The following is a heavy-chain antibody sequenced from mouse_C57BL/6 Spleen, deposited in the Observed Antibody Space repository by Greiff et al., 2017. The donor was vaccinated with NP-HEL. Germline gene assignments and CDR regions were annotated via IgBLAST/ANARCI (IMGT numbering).Heavy chain of an antibody. D-gene: IGHD1-1*01. CDR1: GYSFTDYN. V-gene: IGHV1-39*01. CDR3: SYGSSYVDYAMDD. Sequence: VQLKHSGPELVKPGASVKLSCKASGYSFTDYNMNWVKQSNGKSLEWIGVINPNCGTTSYNQKFKGKATLTVDQSSSTAYMQLNSLTSEDSAVSDCSYGSSYVDYAMDDWGQGTTVTVSS. J-gene: IGHJ4*01. CDR2: INPNCGTT.